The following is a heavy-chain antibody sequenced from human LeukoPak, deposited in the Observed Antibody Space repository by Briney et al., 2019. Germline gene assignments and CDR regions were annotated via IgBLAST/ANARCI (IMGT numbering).Heavy chain of an antibody. V-gene: IGHV4-34*01. J-gene: IGHJ6*03. D-gene: IGHD6-6*01. Sequence: PSESLSLTCAVYGGSFSGYYWSWIRQPPGKGLEWIGEINHSGSTNYNPSLKSRVTISVDTSKNQFSLKLSSVTAADTAVYYCARGRQLVRMYYYYYMDVWGKGTTVTVSS. CDR3: ARGRQLVRMYYYYYMDV. CDR2: INHSGST. CDR1: GGSFSGYY.